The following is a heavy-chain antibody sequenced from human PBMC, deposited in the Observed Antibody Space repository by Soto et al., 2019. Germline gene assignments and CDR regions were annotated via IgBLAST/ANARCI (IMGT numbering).Heavy chain of an antibody. CDR3: ARMATSGTLNWFDP. Sequence: QVQLVQSGAEVKKPGASVKVSCQASGYAFSNNDISWVRQGTGQGLEWMGWMNPNSGNGGYAQKFQGRVIMTRDTSTSTAYMELSSLTSDDTAIYYCARMATSGTLNWFDPWGQGTLVTVSS. V-gene: IGHV1-8*01. CDR2: MNPNSGNG. CDR1: GYAFSNND. J-gene: IGHJ5*02.